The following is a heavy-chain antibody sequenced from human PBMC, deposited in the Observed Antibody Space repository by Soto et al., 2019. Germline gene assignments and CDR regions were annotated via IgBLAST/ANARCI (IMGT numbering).Heavy chain of an antibody. Sequence: QVQLVQSGTVVKKPGASVTVSCKASGYTFTSYDINWVRQATGQGFEWLGWMNPKSGNTGDPRKFQGRVTMTRNTSISTAYMELSRLTSGDTAVYYCARGPRYCSSPSCTSWDYWGQGTLVTVSS. J-gene: IGHJ4*02. CDR1: GYTFTSYD. CDR2: MNPKSGNT. V-gene: IGHV1-8*01. CDR3: ARGPRYCSSPSCTSWDY. D-gene: IGHD2-2*01.